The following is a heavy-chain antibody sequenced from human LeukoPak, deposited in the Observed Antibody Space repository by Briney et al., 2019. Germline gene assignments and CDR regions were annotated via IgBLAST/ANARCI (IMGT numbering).Heavy chain of an antibody. CDR3: ARSNYDFWSGPPLDY. CDR2: ISYDGSNK. D-gene: IGHD3-3*01. V-gene: IGHV3-30-3*01. CDR1: GFTFSSYA. Sequence: GGSLRLSCAASGFTFSSYAMHWVRQAPGKGLEWVAVISYDGSNKYYADSVKGRFTISRDNSKNTLYLQMNSLRAEDTAVYYCARSNYDFWSGPPLDYWGQGTLVTVSS. J-gene: IGHJ4*02.